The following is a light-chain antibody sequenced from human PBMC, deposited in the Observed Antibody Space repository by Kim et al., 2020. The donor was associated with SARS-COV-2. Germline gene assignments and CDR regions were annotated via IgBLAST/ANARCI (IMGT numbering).Light chain of an antibody. Sequence: SPGERATRYCGAGQDINTYLAWYQQKPGQSPRLLIYGASNRATGVPARFSGGGSGTDFTLTNSSLEPEDFAVYYCQQRSHWPPPAVGGGTKVDIK. CDR3: QQRSHWPPPA. J-gene: IGKJ4*01. CDR2: GAS. V-gene: IGKV3-11*01. CDR1: QDINTY.